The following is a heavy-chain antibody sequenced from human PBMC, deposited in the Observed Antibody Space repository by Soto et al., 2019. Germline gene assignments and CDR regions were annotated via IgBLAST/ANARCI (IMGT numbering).Heavy chain of an antibody. CDR2: IRSDGDTT. J-gene: IGHJ4*02. V-gene: IGHV3-23*01. CDR3: AKGKGVGATPDGANC. CDR1: GFTFSRYG. D-gene: IGHD1-26*01. Sequence: EVQVLESGGGLVQPGGSLRLSCAASGFTFSRYGMNWVRQAPGKGLEWVSGIRSDGDTTYNADSVKGRFTVSSDTSKNTVDLQMNSLRAEDTDIYYCAKGKGVGATPDGANCWGQGTLVTVSS.